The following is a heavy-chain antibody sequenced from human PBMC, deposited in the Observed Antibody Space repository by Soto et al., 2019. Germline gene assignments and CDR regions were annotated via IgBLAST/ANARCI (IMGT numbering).Heavy chain of an antibody. V-gene: IGHV1-18*01. Sequence: HLVQSGPEVTKPGASITVSCKTSGDTFTNFGLSWVRQAPGQGLEWMGWIATYNSNRNYAQKFQGRLTLTTDTSTSTAYMELQSLGYDDPAVYYCARVMRGVNWFDPWGQGTLVTFS. J-gene: IGHJ5*02. CDR3: ARVMRGVNWFDP. CDR1: GDTFTNFG. CDR2: IATYNSNR. D-gene: IGHD3-10*01.